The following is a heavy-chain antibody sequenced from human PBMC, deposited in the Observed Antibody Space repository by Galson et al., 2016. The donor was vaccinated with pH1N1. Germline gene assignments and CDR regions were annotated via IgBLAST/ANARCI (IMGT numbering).Heavy chain of an antibody. CDR2: IGGTGGST. D-gene: IGHD3-22*01. CDR3: AKDESSMIVVVRGLFAF. CDR1: GFTFRKYD. Sequence: SLRLSCAASGFTFRKYDMSWVRQAPGKGLEWVSGIGGTGGSTYYADSVKGRFTISRDNAKNTLYLQMNNLRAEDTAVYYCAKDESSMIVVVRGLFAFWGQGTMVTVSS. V-gene: IGHV3-23*01. J-gene: IGHJ3*01.